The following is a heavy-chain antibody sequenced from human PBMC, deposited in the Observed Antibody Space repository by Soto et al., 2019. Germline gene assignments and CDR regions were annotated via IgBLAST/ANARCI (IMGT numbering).Heavy chain of an antibody. CDR2: INWNGGST. CDR1: GFTFDDYG. CDR3: ARGTYSSGSDAFDI. D-gene: IGHD6-19*01. V-gene: IGHV3-20*01. J-gene: IGHJ3*02. Sequence: TGGSLRLSCAASGFTFDDYGMSWVRQAPGKGLEWVSGINWNGGSTGYADSVKGRFTISRDNAKNSLYLQMNSLRAEDTALYHCARGTYSSGSDAFDIWGQGTMVTVSS.